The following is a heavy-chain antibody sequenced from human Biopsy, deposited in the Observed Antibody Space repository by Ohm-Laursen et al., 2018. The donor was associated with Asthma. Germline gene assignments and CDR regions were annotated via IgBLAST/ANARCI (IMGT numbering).Heavy chain of an antibody. CDR2: IDPNSGGT. Sequence: SVKVSCKASGYPFTDYYVHWVRQAPGQGLEWMGRIDPNSGGTNYAQKFPGRVTMTRDTSVNTAFMVLSRLRSDDPAVYYCARIKMRSGAGTDRYFDLWGRGTLVTVSS. J-gene: IGHJ2*01. V-gene: IGHV1-2*06. CDR3: ARIKMRSGAGTDRYFDL. CDR1: GYPFTDYY. D-gene: IGHD2-15*01.